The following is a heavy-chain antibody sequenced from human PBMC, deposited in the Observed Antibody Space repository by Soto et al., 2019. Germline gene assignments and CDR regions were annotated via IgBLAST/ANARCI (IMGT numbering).Heavy chain of an antibody. Sequence: QITLKESGPTLVRPTQTLTLTCAFSGFSHSTSGVGVGWIRQPPGKALEWLAVIYWYDSKHYSPSLRSRLTITKDTSKNQVVLTMTNMDPMYTGTYYCAHKGPEDWPLDYWGQGTLVTVSS. V-gene: IGHV2-5*01. CDR2: IYWYDSK. D-gene: IGHD3-9*01. CDR3: AHKGPEDWPLDY. J-gene: IGHJ4*02. CDR1: GFSHSTSGVG.